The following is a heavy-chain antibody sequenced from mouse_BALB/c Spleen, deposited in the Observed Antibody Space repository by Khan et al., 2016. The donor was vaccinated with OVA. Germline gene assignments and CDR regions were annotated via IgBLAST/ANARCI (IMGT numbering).Heavy chain of an antibody. CDR2: ISYSGGT. D-gene: IGHD1-1*01. J-gene: IGHJ2*01. CDR3: ARAKYYGYYCDY. CDR1: GYSITSGYA. V-gene: IGHV3-2*02. Sequence: EVKLQESGPGLVKPSQSLSLTCPVTGYSITSGYAWNWLRQFPGNKLGWMGYISYSGGTGYNPSLKSRIPITRDTSKNQFYLQLNSVTTDDTATYYCARAKYYGYYCDYWGQGTTLTVSS.